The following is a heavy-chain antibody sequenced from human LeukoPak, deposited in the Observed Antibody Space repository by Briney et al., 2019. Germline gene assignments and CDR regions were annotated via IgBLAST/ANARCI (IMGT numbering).Heavy chain of an antibody. J-gene: IGHJ5*02. D-gene: IGHD3-3*01. CDR1: GDSISSGDYY. CDR2: ISSSGST. V-gene: IGHV4-61*02. CDR3: ARDKNDFWSGYHANWFDP. Sequence: PSQTLSLTCTVSGDSISSGDYYWSWIRQPAGKGLEWIGRISSSGSTNYNPSLKSRVTISVDTSKNQFSLKLSSVTAADTAVYYCARDKNDFWSGYHANWFDPWGQGTLVTVSS.